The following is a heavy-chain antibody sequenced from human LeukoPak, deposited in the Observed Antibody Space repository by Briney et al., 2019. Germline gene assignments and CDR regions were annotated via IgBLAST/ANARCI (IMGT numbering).Heavy chain of an antibody. Sequence: GGSLRLSCAASGFTFSDAWMSWVRQAAGKGLEWVGRIKSKTDGGTTDYAAPVKGRFTISTDYSKDTLYLQMNNLKTEDTAVYYCATFRGGYWGQGTLVTVSS. J-gene: IGHJ4*02. D-gene: IGHD5-24*01. CDR1: GFTFSDAW. CDR2: IKSKTDGGTT. V-gene: IGHV3-15*01. CDR3: ATFRGGY.